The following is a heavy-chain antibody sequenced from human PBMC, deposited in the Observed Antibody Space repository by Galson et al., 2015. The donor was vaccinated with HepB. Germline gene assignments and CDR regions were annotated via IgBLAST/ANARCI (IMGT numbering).Heavy chain of an antibody. Sequence: SLRLSCAASGFTFSSFAMHWVRQAPGKGLEWVAVISSDGSYKYYADSVKGRFTISRDNSKNTLYLQMNSLRAEDTAVYYCARGGVQLLYFFDYWGQGTLVTVSS. CDR3: ARGGVQLLYFFDY. V-gene: IGHV3-30*04. J-gene: IGHJ4*02. D-gene: IGHD5-18*01. CDR1: GFTFSSFA. CDR2: ISSDGSYK.